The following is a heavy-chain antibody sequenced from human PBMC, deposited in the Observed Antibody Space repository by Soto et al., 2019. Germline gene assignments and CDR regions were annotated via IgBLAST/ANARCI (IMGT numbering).Heavy chain of an antibody. CDR3: ARGHITMIVVA. V-gene: IGHV4-39*01. CDR2: IYYSGST. D-gene: IGHD3-22*01. J-gene: IGHJ4*02. CDR1: GGSISSSSYY. Sequence: QLQLQESGPGLVKPSETLSLTCTVSGGSISSSSYYWGWIRQPPGKGLEWIGSIYYSGSTYYNPCLKSRVTISVDTSKNQFSLKLSSVTAADTAVYYCARGHITMIVVAWGQGTLVTVSS.